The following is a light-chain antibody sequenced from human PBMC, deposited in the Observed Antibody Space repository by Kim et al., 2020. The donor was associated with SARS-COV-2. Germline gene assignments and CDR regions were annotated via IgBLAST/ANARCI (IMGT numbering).Light chain of an antibody. V-gene: IGLV3-19*01. Sequence: ALGQTVRIKCQGNSLRNYHASWYQQRPGQAPVRVIYNKDNRPSGIPDRFSGSSSVDTASLTITGARAEDEADYYCNSRDTSGNLWVFGGGTQLTVL. CDR1: SLRNYH. CDR2: NKD. CDR3: NSRDTSGNLWV. J-gene: IGLJ3*02.